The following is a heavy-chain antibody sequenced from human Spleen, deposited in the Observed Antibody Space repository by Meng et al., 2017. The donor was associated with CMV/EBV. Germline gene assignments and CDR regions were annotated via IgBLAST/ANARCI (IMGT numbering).Heavy chain of an antibody. D-gene: IGHD3-10*01. CDR2: IKQDGSEK. V-gene: IGHV3-7*01. CDR3: AGDLLWLGELLYHWYFDL. Sequence: FACGSYWMSWFRQAPGQGLEWVAKIKQDGSEKYYVDSVKGRFTISRDNAKNSLYLQMNSLRAEDTAVYYCAGDLLWLGELLYHWYFDLWGRGTLVTVSS. CDR1: FACGSYW. J-gene: IGHJ2*01.